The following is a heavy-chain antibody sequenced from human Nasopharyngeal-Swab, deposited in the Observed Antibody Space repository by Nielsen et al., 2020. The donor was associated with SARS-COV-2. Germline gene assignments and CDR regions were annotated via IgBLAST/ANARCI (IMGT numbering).Heavy chain of an antibody. J-gene: IGHJ6*02. CDR3: ARGYGSYPYYYGMDV. D-gene: IGHD1-26*01. CDR2: INSDGSST. Sequence: GVSLKISCAASGFTFSSYWMHWVRQAPGKGLVWVSRINSDGSSTSYADSVKGRFTISRDNAKNTLYLQMNSLRAEDTAVYYCARGYGSYPYYYGMDVWGQGTTVTVSS. CDR1: GFTFSSYW. V-gene: IGHV3-74*01.